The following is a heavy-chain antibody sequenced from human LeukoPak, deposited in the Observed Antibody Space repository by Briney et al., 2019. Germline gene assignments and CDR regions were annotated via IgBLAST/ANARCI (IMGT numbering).Heavy chain of an antibody. Sequence: GGSLRLSCAASGFTFYDYAMHWVRHAPGKGLEWVSGISWNSGSIGYADSVKGRFTISRDNAKNSLYLQMNSLRAEDTALYYCAKVHGRLTDGYNFFDYWGQGTLVTVSS. CDR1: GFTFYDYA. CDR3: AKVHGRLTDGYNFFDY. V-gene: IGHV3-9*01. D-gene: IGHD5-24*01. J-gene: IGHJ4*02. CDR2: ISWNSGSI.